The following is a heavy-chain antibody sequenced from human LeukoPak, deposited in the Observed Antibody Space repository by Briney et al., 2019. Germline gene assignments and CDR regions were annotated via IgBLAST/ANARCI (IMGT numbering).Heavy chain of an antibody. D-gene: IGHD3-10*01. Sequence: PGGSLRLSCAASGFTFSSYSMNWVRQAPGKGLEWVSSISGSSSYIYYADSVKGRFTISRDNAKNSLYLQMNSLRAEDTAVYYCARVRYYYGSGSYYNLYYMDVWGKGTTVTVSS. CDR1: GFTFSSYS. CDR2: ISGSSSYI. V-gene: IGHV3-21*01. CDR3: ARVRYYYGSGSYYNLYYMDV. J-gene: IGHJ6*03.